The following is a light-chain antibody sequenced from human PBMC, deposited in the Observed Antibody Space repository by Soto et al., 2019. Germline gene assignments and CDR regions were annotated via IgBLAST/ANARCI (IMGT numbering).Light chain of an antibody. J-gene: IGKJ4*01. CDR1: QSVSSY. CDR3: QQYNNWPPLT. CDR2: GAS. Sequence: VLTQSPATLSLSPGESATLSCRASQSVSSYLAWYQQKPGQAPRLLIYGASTRATGIPARFSGSGSGTEFTLTISSLQSEDFAAYYCQQYNNWPPLTFGGGTKVEIE. V-gene: IGKV3-15*01.